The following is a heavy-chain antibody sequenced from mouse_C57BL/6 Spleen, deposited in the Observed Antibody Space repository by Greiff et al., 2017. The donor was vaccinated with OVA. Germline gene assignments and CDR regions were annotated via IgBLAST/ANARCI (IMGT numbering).Heavy chain of an antibody. J-gene: IGHJ4*01. Sequence: EVNLVESGGGLVKPGGSLKLSCAASGFTFSDYGMHWVRQAPEKGLEWVAYISSGSSTIYYADTVQGRFTISRDNAKNTLFLQMTSLRSEDTAMYYCARRVYYAMDYWGQGTSVTVSS. V-gene: IGHV5-17*01. CDR1: GFTFSDYG. CDR2: ISSGSSTI. CDR3: ARRVYYAMDY.